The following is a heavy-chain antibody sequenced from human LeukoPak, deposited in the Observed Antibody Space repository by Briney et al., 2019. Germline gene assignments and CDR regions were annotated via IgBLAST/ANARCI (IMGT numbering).Heavy chain of an antibody. V-gene: IGHV4-59*01. CDR2: IYYSGST. Sequence: PSETLSLTCTVSGGSISSYYWSWIRQPTGKGLEWIGYIYYSGSTNYNPSLKSRVTISVDTSKNQFSLKLSSVTAADTVVYYCARAEGYNWNYFDYWGQGTLVTVSS. J-gene: IGHJ4*02. CDR3: ARAEGYNWNYFDY. D-gene: IGHD1-20*01. CDR1: GGSISSYY.